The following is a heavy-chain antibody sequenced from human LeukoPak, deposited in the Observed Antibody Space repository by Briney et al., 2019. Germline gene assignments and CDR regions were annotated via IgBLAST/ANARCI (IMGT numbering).Heavy chain of an antibody. CDR2: ISYDGSDK. CDR1: TFALSRYA. Sequence: GGSLRLSCAASTFALSRYAMHWVRQAPGRGLEWVGVISYDGSDKYYADSVKGRFTISRDNSKNTLYLQMNSLRVEDTAVYYCARGGTEIYYYYYGMDVWGQGTTVTVSS. D-gene: IGHD5-24*01. V-gene: IGHV3-30*04. J-gene: IGHJ6*02. CDR3: ARGGTEIYYYYYGMDV.